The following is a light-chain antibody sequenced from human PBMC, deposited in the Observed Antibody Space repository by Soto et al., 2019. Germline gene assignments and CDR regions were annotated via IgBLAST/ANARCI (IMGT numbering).Light chain of an antibody. CDR1: QSVNSSY. CDR3: QQYGSSPYT. Sequence: EIVLTQSPGTLSLSPGESATLSWRASQSVNSSYLAWYQQKPGQAPRLLIYGASSRATGIPDRFSGSGSGTDFTLTISRLEPEDFAVYYCQQYGSSPYTFGQGTKLEIK. CDR2: GAS. J-gene: IGKJ2*01. V-gene: IGKV3-20*01.